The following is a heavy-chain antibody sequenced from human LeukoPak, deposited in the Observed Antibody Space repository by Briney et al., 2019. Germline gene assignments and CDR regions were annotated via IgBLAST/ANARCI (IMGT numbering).Heavy chain of an antibody. CDR3: ARGISRFNWFDT. V-gene: IGHV6-1*01. J-gene: IGHJ5*02. CDR2: TYSRSRWYH. CDR1: GDSVSGNTTA. D-gene: IGHD3-10*01. Sequence: SQTLSLTFAISGDSVSGNTTAWNWIRQSPSRGLEWLGRTYSRSRWYHDYAVSVTSRISISADTSKNQFSLQLISVTPDDTAIYFCARGISRFNWFDTWGQGTLVTVSS.